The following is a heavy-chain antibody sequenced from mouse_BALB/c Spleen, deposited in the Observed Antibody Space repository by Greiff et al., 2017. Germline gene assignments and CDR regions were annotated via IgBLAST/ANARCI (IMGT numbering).Heavy chain of an antibody. Sequence: VKVVESGPGLVAPSQSLSISCTVSGFSLTSYGVHWVRQPPGKGLEWLGVICAGGSTNYNSALMSRLSISKDNSKSQVFLKMNSLQTDDTAMYYGATYYYGSSADYAMDYWGQGTSVTVSA. J-gene: IGHJ4*01. D-gene: IGHD1-1*01. CDR3: ATYYYGSSADYAMDY. CDR1: GFSLTSYG. V-gene: IGHV2-9*02. CDR2: ICAGGST.